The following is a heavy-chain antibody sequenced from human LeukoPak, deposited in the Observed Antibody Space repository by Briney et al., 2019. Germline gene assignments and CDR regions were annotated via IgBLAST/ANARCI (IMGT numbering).Heavy chain of an antibody. CDR2: IYNSGTT. D-gene: IGHD3-22*01. V-gene: IGHV4-59*01. J-gene: IGHJ2*01. CDR1: GGSIVRYY. CDR3: ARAPHYYDSGTYSVQQYFDL. Sequence: PSETLSLTCSVSGGSIVRYYWSWIRQPPGKGLEWIGYIYNSGTTNYNPSLKSRVTSSVDTSKNQFSLKLSSVTAADTAVFYCARAPHYYDSGTYSVQQYFDLWGRGAAVTVSS.